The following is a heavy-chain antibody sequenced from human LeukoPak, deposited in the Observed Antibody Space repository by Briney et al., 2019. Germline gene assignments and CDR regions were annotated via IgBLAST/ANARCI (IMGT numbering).Heavy chain of an antibody. Sequence: GGSLRLSCATSGFSFGDHGVSWFRQAPGKGPEWISFIKTKTYGATTEYAASVKGRFTISRDDSTGIAYLQMDGLKHEDTAMYYCSRGVIVGAAYFDYWGQGTLVTVSS. CDR2: IKTKTYGATT. D-gene: IGHD1-26*01. V-gene: IGHV3-49*03. J-gene: IGHJ4*02. CDR1: GFSFGDHG. CDR3: SRGVIVGAAYFDY.